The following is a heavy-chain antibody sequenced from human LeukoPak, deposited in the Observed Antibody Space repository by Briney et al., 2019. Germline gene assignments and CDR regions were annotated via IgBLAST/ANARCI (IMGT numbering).Heavy chain of an antibody. J-gene: IGHJ4*02. Sequence: GGSLRLSCAASGFTFSSYWMHWVRQAPGKGLVWVSRVNSDGSSTSYADSVKGRFTISRDNAKNTLYLQMNSLRAEDTAVYYCVSWHSGYRYHYYWGQGTLVTVFS. D-gene: IGHD5-12*01. CDR2: VNSDGSST. V-gene: IGHV3-74*01. CDR1: GFTFSSYW. CDR3: VSWHSGYRYHYY.